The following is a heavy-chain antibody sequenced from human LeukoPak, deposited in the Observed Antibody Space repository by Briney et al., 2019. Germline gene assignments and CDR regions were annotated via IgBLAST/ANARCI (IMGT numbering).Heavy chain of an antibody. CDR3: VRDNGSRDGSTSPNYYYGMDA. CDR2: IYYSGTA. CDR1: GGSLISHY. Sequence: SETLSLTCTVSGGSLISHYWSWLRQPPGKGLECIGKIYYSGTAKYNPSLKSRVTISVDPAKNQFSLRLASVTAADTAVYFSVRDNGSRDGSTSPNYYYGMDAWGQGTTVTVSS. D-gene: IGHD6-6*01. J-gene: IGHJ6*02. V-gene: IGHV4-59*11.